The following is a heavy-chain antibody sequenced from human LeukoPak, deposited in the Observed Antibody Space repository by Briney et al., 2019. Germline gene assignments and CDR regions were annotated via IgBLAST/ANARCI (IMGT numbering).Heavy chain of an antibody. V-gene: IGHV1-46*01. Sequence: GASVKVSCKASGYTFTSYYMHWVRQAPGQGLEWMGIINPSGGSTSYAQKFQGRVTMTRDTSTSTVYMELSSLRSEDTAVYYCARDPTPIWFGELYWFDPWGQGTLVPVSS. J-gene: IGHJ5*02. CDR2: INPSGGST. CDR1: GYTFTSYY. D-gene: IGHD3-10*01. CDR3: ARDPTPIWFGELYWFDP.